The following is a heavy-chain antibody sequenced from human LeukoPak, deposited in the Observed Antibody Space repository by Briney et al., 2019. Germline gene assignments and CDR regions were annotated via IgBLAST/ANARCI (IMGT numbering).Heavy chain of an antibody. J-gene: IGHJ4*02. CDR2: IYYSGSA. V-gene: IGHV4-61*01. Sequence: SETLSLTCTVSGGSVSSGSYYWSWIRQPPGKGLEWIAYIYYSGSANYNPSLKSRVTISVDTSKNQFSLNLSSVTDADTAVYYCAVGVGGDDWKYYSDYWGQGTLVTVSS. D-gene: IGHD1-1*01. CDR3: AVGVGGDDWKYYSDY. CDR1: GGSVSSGSYY.